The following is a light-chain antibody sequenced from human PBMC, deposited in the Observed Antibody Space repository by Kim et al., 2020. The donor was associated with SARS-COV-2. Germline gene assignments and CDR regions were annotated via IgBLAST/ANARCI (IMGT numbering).Light chain of an antibody. CDR2: WAS. J-gene: IGKJ1*01. CDR1: QSVLYSGNNENY. V-gene: IGKV4-1*01. Sequence: DIVMTQSPDSLAVSLGERATINCKSSQSVLYSGNNENYLAWFQQKPGQPPKLLIYWASARESGVPDRFSGSGSGTDFTLTISSLQAEDVAVYYCEQYYSGPRTFGQGTKVDIK. CDR3: EQYYSGPRT.